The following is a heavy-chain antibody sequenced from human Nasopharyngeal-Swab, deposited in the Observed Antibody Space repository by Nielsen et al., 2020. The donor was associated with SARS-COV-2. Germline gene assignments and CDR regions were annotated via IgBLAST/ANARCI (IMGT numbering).Heavy chain of an antibody. D-gene: IGHD3-22*01. CDR2: IFYSGNT. J-gene: IGHJ4*02. CDR3: ARHSRVATVVVVTLFDF. V-gene: IGHV4-39*01. Sequence: PGKGLEWIGSIFYSGNTYYNPSLKSRVTISVDTSKNLLSLKLDSVTAADTALYYCARHSRVATVVVVTLFDFWGQGIQVTVSS.